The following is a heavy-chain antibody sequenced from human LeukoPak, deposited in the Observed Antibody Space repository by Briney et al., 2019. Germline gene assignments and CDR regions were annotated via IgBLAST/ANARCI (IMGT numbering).Heavy chain of an antibody. CDR2: INHSGST. CDR1: GGSFSGYY. CDR3: ARHDKDAFDI. V-gene: IGHV4-34*01. J-gene: IGHJ3*02. Sequence: SETLSLTCAVYGGSFSGYYWSWIRQPPGKGLEWIGEINHSGSTNYNPSLKSRVTISVGTSKNQFSLKLSSVTAADTAVYYCARHDKDAFDIWGQGTMVTVSS.